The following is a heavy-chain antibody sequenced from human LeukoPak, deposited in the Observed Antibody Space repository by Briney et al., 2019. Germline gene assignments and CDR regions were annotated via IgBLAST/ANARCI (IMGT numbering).Heavy chain of an antibody. D-gene: IGHD1-1*01. CDR1: GGSISSYY. Sequence: SETLSFTCTVSGGSISSYYWSWIRQPPGKGLEWIGYIYTSGSTNYNPSLKSRVTISVDTSKNQFSLKLSSVTAADTAVYYCARLCDWNYVDYWGQGTLVTVSS. V-gene: IGHV4-4*09. CDR3: ARLCDWNYVDY. J-gene: IGHJ4*02. CDR2: IYTSGST.